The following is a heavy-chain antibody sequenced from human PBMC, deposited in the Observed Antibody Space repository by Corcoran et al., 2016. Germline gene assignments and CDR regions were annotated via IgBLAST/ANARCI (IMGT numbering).Heavy chain of an antibody. CDR1: GYTFSNYW. CDR2: IFPDDSDI. J-gene: IGHJ5*02. CDR3: ARGRGNTYDQHCFDP. V-gene: IGHV5-51*01. D-gene: IGHD3-16*01. Sequence: EVQLVQSGAEVKKPGESLKISCKASGYTFSNYWIAWVRQMPGKGLEWMAFIFPDDSDIRYSPSFQGQVTISVDKSITTAYLQWRSLKASDTAMYYCARGRGNTYDQHCFDPWGQGTLVTGSS.